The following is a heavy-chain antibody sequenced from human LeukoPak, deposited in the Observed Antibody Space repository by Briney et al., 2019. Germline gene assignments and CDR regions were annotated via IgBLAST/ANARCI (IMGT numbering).Heavy chain of an antibody. J-gene: IGHJ5*02. D-gene: IGHD3-3*01. CDR2: FTSRSRSI. V-gene: IGHV3-21*04. Sequence: GGSLRLSCAASGFAFSSYSMTRVRQAPGKGLEWLSSFTSRSRSIYYADSVKGRFTISRDNAKNLLYLQMNSLRSEDTAVYYCATVIRFNWFDPWGQGTLVTVSS. CDR3: ATVIRFNWFDP. CDR1: GFAFSSYS.